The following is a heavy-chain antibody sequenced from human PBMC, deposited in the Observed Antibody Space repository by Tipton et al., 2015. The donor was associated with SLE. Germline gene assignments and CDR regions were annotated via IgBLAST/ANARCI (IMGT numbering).Heavy chain of an antibody. CDR2: IIPLFGTA. J-gene: IGHJ4*02. CDR3: ARQEVGAAAFDY. Sequence: QVQLVQSGPEVKKPGSSVKVSCKASGGTFSNYAISWVRQAPGQGLEWMGGIIPLFGTANYAQKFQGRVTISTDESTNTAYMELISLRSEDTAVYYCARQEVGAAAFDYWGQGTLVTVTS. V-gene: IGHV1-69*01. D-gene: IGHD1-26*01. CDR1: GGTFSNYA.